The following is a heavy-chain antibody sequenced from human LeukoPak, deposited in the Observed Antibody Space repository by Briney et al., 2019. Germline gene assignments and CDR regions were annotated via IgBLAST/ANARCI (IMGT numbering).Heavy chain of an antibody. CDR1: GFTFSSYD. CDR2: IGTAGDT. J-gene: IGHJ4*02. V-gene: IGHV3-13*01. D-gene: IGHD3-10*01. CDR3: ARGGPGRYYNL. Sequence: QPGGSLRLSCAASGFTFSSYDMHWVSQATGKGLEWVAAIGTAGDTYYPGSVKGRFTISRENAKNSLYLQMNSLRAGDTAVYYCARGGPGRYYNLWGQGTLVTVSS.